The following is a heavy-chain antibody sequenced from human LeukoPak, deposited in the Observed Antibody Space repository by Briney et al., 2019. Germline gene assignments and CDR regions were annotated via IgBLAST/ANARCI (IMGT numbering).Heavy chain of an antibody. CDR3: ALGVGFGEFLVLY. CDR1: GGSISSDY. D-gene: IGHD3-10*01. J-gene: IGHJ4*02. V-gene: IGHV4-59*01. CDR2: IYYSGST. Sequence: SETLSLTCTVSGGSISSDYWSWIRQPPGKGLEWIGYIYYSGSTNYNPSLKSRVTILVDTSKNQFSLKLSSVTAADTAVYYCALGVGFGEFLVLYWGQGTLVTVSS.